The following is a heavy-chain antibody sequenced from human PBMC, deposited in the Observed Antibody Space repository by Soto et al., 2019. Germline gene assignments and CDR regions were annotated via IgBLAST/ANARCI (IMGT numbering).Heavy chain of an antibody. Sequence: PGGSLRLSCTVSGFIFIDYGINWVRQAPGEGLEWVSAISGSGGSTYYADSVKGRFTISRDNSKNTLYLQMNSLRAEDTAVYYCAKVEDIVVVVAATFDYWGQGTLVTVSS. CDR1: GFIFIDYG. CDR2: ISGSGGST. J-gene: IGHJ4*02. D-gene: IGHD2-15*01. CDR3: AKVEDIVVVVAATFDY. V-gene: IGHV3-23*01.